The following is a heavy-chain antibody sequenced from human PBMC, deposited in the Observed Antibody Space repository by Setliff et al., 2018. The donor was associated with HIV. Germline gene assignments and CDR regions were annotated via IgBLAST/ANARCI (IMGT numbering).Heavy chain of an antibody. CDR2: IHYGGFF. CDR3: ARPVLGIGGGSRFDN. CDR1: GGSFRNSRYY. Sequence: SETLSLTCTVSGGSFRNSRYYWGWIRQPPGKGLEWIGNIHYGGFFWYSPSLKSRVTISVDTSKNQFSLKLSSVTAADTAVYYCARPVLGIGGGSRFDNWGQGTRVTVSS. J-gene: IGHJ4*02. V-gene: IGHV4-39*01. D-gene: IGHD3-10*01.